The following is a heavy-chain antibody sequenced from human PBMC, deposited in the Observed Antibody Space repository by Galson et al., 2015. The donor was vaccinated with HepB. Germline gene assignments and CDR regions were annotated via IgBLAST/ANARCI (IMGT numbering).Heavy chain of an antibody. CDR2: IKEDGSEI. CDR1: GIIFSNYW. V-gene: IGHV3-7*01. CDR3: AYSGSYFDY. Sequence: SLRLSCAASGIIFSNYWMSWVRQAPGKGLEWVANIKEDGSEINYVDSVKGRFTISRDNAKNSVYLQMSSLRAEDTAVYYCAYSGSYFDYWGQGTLVTVSS. J-gene: IGHJ4*02. D-gene: IGHD1-26*01.